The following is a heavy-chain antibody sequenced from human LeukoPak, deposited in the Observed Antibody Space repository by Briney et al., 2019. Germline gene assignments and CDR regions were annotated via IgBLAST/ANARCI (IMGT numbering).Heavy chain of an antibody. CDR1: GFTFSSYA. Sequence: PGGSLRLSCAASGFTFSSYAMSWVRQAPGKGLEWVSAISGSGGSTYYADSVKGRFTISRDNSKNTLYLQMNSLRAEDTAVYYCAKVLVLGRVPEGRQQLGYYFDYWGKGTLVTVSS. J-gene: IGHJ4*02. CDR3: AKVLVLGRVPEGRQQLGYYFDY. D-gene: IGHD6-13*01. CDR2: ISGSGGST. V-gene: IGHV3-23*01.